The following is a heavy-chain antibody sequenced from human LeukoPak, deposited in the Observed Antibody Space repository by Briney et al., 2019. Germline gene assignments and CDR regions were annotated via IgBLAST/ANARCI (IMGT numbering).Heavy chain of an antibody. CDR3: TRNGSGKTYYYYYYYMDV. J-gene: IGHJ6*03. Sequence: SETLFLTCTVPVGSISSSYWSWIRQTAAKGLDWNGRIYTSESTNYNPSLKSRVNMAVDKSKNQFSLKLGSVTAADPALLCGTRNGSGKTYYYYYYYMDVWGKGTTVTVSS. D-gene: IGHD1-26*01. CDR1: VGSISSSY. V-gene: IGHV4-4*07. CDR2: IYTSEST.